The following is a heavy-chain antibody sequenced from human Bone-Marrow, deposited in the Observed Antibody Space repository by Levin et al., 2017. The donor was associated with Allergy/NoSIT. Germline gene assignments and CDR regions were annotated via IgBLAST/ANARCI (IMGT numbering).Heavy chain of an antibody. CDR1: GFTFSSYS. D-gene: IGHD6-13*01. V-gene: IGHV3-48*01. CDR3: ARERYIAAAVNPSFDY. CDR2: ISSSSSTI. J-gene: IGHJ4*02. Sequence: GESLKISCAASGFTFSSYSMNWVRQAPGKGLEWVSYISSSSSTIYYADSVKGRFTISRDNAKNSLYLQMNSLRAEDTAVYYCARERYIAAAVNPSFDYWGQGTLVTVSS.